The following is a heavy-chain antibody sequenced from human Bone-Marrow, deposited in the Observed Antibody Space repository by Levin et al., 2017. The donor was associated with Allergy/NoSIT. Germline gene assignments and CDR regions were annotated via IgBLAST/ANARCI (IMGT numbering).Heavy chain of an antibody. CDR1: GFVFSTYN. V-gene: IGHV3-21*01. J-gene: IGHJ6*02. D-gene: IGHD2-15*01. Sequence: LSLTCAASGFVFSTYNMNWVRPAPGKGLEWVSSISSGSGYIYYADSVKGRFTISRDNAKNSLYLQMNSLRAEETAVYYCARVEMSDGGCQAGSSLCGVYVWGQGTTVTVSS. CDR3: ARVEMSDGGCQAGSSLCGVYV. CDR2: ISSGSGYI.